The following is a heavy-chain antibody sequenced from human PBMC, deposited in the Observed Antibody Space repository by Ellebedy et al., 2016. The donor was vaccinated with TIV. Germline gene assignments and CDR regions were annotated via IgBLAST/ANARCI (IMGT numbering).Heavy chain of an antibody. CDR3: AKYLTGWKVDY. CDR1: GFTFSSYA. J-gene: IGHJ4*02. V-gene: IGHV3-23*01. Sequence: PGGSLRLSCAASGFTFSSYAMSWVRQAPGKGLEWVSALVGSGGTTYYADSVKGRFTVSRDNSKNTLYLQMNSLRAEDTAVYYCAKYLTGWKVDYWGPGTLVTVSS. CDR2: LVGSGGTT. D-gene: IGHD3-9*01.